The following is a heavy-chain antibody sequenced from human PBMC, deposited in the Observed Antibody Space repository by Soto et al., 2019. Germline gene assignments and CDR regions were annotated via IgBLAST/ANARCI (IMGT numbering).Heavy chain of an antibody. CDR2: IYYSGST. D-gene: IGHD3-10*01. CDR1: GGSIGSSSYY. Sequence: TSETLSLTCTVSGGSIGSSSYYWGWIRQPPGKGLEWIGSIYYSGSTYYNPSLKSRVTISVDTSKNQFSLKLSSVTAADTAVYYCARHVPYYGSGSYYIDLGPYYYYYYGMDVWGQGTTVTVSS. V-gene: IGHV4-39*01. CDR3: ARHVPYYGSGSYYIDLGPYYYYYYGMDV. J-gene: IGHJ6*02.